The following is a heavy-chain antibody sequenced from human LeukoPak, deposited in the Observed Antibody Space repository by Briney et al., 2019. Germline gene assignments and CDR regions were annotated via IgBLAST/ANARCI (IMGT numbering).Heavy chain of an antibody. Sequence: PGGSLRLSCVASGFTFSSSWMAWVRQAPGKGLQWVANINHDGSVKNYVGSVDGRFANSRDNAQNSFYLQMNSLETDDTAVYYCAKDSYSKGDYWGQGTLVTVSS. CDR1: GFTFSSSW. J-gene: IGHJ4*02. D-gene: IGHD4-11*01. V-gene: IGHV3-7*01. CDR2: INHDGSVK. CDR3: AKDSYSKGDY.